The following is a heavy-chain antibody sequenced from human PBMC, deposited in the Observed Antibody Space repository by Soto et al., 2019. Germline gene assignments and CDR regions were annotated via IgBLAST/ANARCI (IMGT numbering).Heavy chain of an antibody. D-gene: IGHD3-22*01. CDR3: AKDYSYYYDSSGLS. V-gene: IGHV3-30*18. J-gene: IGHJ4*02. Sequence: GGSLRLSCAASGFTFSSYGMHWVRQAPGKGLEWVAVISYDGSNKYYADSVKGRFTISRDNSKNTLYLQMNSLRAEDTAVYYCAKDYSYYYDSSGLSWGQGTLVTVSS. CDR2: ISYDGSNK. CDR1: GFTFSSYG.